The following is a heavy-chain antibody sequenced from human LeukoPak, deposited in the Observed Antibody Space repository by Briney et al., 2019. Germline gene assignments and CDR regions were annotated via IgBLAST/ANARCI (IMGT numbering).Heavy chain of an antibody. CDR1: GFTFSSYA. CDR3: AKDPIYSKVADHWYFDL. V-gene: IGHV3-23*01. D-gene: IGHD4-11*01. CDR2: ISGSGGST. J-gene: IGHJ2*01. Sequence: PGGSLRLSCAASGFTFSSYAMSWVRQAPGKGLEWVSAISGSGGSTYYADSVKGRFTISRDNSKNTLYLQMNSLRAEDTAVYYCAKDPIYSKVADHWYFDLWGRGTLVTVSS.